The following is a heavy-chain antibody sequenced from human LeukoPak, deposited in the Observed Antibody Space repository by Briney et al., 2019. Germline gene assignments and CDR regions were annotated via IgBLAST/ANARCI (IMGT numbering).Heavy chain of an antibody. Sequence: PSETLSLTCTVSGGSISSGSYYWSWIRQPAGKGLEWIGRIYTSGSTNYNPSLKSRVTISVDTSKNQFSLNLSSVTAADTALYYCARTFWGRYIDYWGQGTLVTVSS. D-gene: IGHD3-16*01. CDR3: ARTFWGRYIDY. J-gene: IGHJ4*02. CDR2: IYTSGST. V-gene: IGHV4-61*02. CDR1: GGSISSGSYY.